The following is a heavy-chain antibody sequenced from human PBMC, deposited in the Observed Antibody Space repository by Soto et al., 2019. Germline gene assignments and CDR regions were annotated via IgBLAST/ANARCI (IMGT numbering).Heavy chain of an antibody. V-gene: IGHV4-34*01. CDR1: GGSFSGYY. D-gene: IGHD3-9*01. Sequence: PSETLSLTCAVYGGSFSGYYWSWIRQPPGKGLEWIGEINHSGSTNYNPSLKSRVTISVDTSKNQFSLKLSSVTAADTAVYYCARGIPLRYFDWLFYFDYWGQGTLVTVSS. CDR3: ARGIPLRYFDWLFYFDY. CDR2: INHSGST. J-gene: IGHJ4*02.